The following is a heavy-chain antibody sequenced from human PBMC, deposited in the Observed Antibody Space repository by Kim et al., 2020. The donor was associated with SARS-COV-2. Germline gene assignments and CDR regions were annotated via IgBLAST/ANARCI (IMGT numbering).Heavy chain of an antibody. Sequence: SETLSLTCTVSGGSVSSDPYYWSWIRQPPGKGLEWIGYIYYIGSTNYNPSLKSRVITSLDTSKNQFSLKLTSVTAADTAVYYCARGERRGLLGTYRTGKFDNGGPGTLVTVAS. D-gene: IGHD7-27*01. CDR1: GGSVSSDPYY. CDR2: IYYIGST. CDR3: ARGERRGLLGTYRTGKFDN. V-gene: IGHV4-61*01. J-gene: IGHJ4*02.